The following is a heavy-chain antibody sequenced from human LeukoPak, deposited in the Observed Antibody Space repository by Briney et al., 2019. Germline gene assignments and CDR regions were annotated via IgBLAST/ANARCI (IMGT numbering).Heavy chain of an antibody. CDR3: AREAEYSNYYYYYMDV. CDR1: GFTFSSYW. J-gene: IGHJ6*03. D-gene: IGHD4-11*01. Sequence: GGSLRLSCAASGFTFSSYWMHWVHQAPGKGLVWVSRINSDGSSTSYADSVKGRFTISRDSAKNTLYLQMNSLRAEDTAVYYCAREAEYSNYYYYYMDVWGKGTTVTVSS. V-gene: IGHV3-74*01. CDR2: INSDGSST.